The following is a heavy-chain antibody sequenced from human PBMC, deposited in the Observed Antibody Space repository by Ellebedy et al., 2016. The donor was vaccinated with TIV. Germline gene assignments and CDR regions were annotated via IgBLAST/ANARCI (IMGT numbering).Heavy chain of an antibody. CDR2: ISYDGSNK. V-gene: IGHV3-30-3*01. CDR3: STSRSFDY. Sequence: GESLKISXAASGFTFSSYAMHWVRQAPGKGLEWVAVISYDGSNKYYADSVKGRFTISRDNAKNSLYLQMNSLRAEDTAVYYCSTSRSFDYWGQGTLVTVSS. D-gene: IGHD1-26*01. CDR1: GFTFSSYA. J-gene: IGHJ4*02.